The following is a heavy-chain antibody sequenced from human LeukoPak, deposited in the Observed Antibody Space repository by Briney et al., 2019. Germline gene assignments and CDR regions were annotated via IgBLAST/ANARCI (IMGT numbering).Heavy chain of an antibody. Sequence: GASVKVSCKASGYTFTDYYMHWVRQAPGQGLEWMGWINPNSGGTSYAQKFQGRVTMTRDTSISTVYTDLSRLRSDDTAVYYCARDGGAVAGPYYYYYGMDVWGQGTTVTVSS. J-gene: IGHJ6*02. CDR3: ARDGGAVAGPYYYYYGMDV. CDR1: GYTFTDYY. CDR2: INPNSGGT. V-gene: IGHV1-2*02. D-gene: IGHD6-19*01.